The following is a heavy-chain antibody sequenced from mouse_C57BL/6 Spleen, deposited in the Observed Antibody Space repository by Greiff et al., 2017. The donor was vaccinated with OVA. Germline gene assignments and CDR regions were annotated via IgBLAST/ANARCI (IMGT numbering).Heavy chain of an antibody. Sequence: VQLQESGAELVRPGASVKLSCKASGYTFTDYYINWVKQRPGQGLEWIARIYPGSGNTYYNEKFKGKATLTAEKSSSTAYMQLSSLTSEDSAVYFCARGRYYDWGFDYWGQGTTLTVSS. V-gene: IGHV1-76*01. CDR1: GYTFTDYY. D-gene: IGHD2-4*01. CDR3: ARGRYYDWGFDY. J-gene: IGHJ2*01. CDR2: IYPGSGNT.